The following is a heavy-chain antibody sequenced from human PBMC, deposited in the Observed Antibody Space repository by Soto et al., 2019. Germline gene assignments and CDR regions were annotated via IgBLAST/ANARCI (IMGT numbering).Heavy chain of an antibody. D-gene: IGHD3-10*02. CDR3: ARSVFS. Sequence: PSETLSLTCAVSGGSISSGGYSWSWIRQPPGKGLEWIGYIYHSGSTYYNPSLKSRVTISVDRSKNQFSLKLSSATAADTAVYYCARSVFSWGQGPLVTLSS. V-gene: IGHV4-30-2*01. CDR2: IYHSGST. J-gene: IGHJ5*02. CDR1: GGSISSGGYS.